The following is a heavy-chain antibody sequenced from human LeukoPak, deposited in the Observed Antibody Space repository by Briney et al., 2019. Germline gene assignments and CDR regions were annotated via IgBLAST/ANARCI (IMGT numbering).Heavy chain of an antibody. D-gene: IGHD3-3*01. V-gene: IGHV3-15*01. CDR2: IKSKTDGGTT. CDR3: ARRGLSFGVVTSYNWFDP. CDR1: GFTFNNYA. Sequence: GGSLRLSCAASGFTFNNYAMSWVRQAPGKGLEWVGRIKSKTDGGTTDYAAPVKGRFTISRDDSKNTLYLQMNSLKTEDTAVYFCARRGLSFGVVTSYNWFDPWGQGSLVTVSS. J-gene: IGHJ5*02.